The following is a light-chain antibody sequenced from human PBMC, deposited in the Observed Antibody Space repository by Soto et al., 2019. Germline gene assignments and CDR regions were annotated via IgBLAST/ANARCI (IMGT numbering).Light chain of an antibody. CDR2: GAS. CDR3: QQYGSSPPYT. V-gene: IGKV3-20*01. Sequence: EIVLTQSPGTLSLSPGERATLSCRASQSVSSSYLAWYQQKPGQAPRLLIYGASSRATGIPDRFSGSGSGTDFPLTISRLEPEDFAVYYCQQYGSSPPYTVGQGTKLEIK. J-gene: IGKJ2*01. CDR1: QSVSSSY.